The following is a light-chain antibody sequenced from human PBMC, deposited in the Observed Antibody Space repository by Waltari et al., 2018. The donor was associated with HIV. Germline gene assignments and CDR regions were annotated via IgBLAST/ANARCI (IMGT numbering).Light chain of an antibody. J-gene: IGLJ2*01. CDR3: QSYDSNLSGL. Sequence: QSDLTQPPSVSAAPGQRVTISCTGSGSNIGAGYAVHWYQQVPGRAPKVVIYGNSNRPSGVPDRFSGSKSGSSASLVITGLQSEDEADYYCQSYDSNLSGLFGGGTKVTVL. CDR1: GSNIGAGYA. CDR2: GNS. V-gene: IGLV1-40*01.